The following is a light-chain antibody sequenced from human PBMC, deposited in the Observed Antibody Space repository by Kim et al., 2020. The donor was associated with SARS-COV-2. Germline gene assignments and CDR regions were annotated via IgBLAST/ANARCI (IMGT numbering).Light chain of an antibody. CDR1: QDISRW. CDR2: IPS. V-gene: IGKV1D-12*01. CDR3: QQSSSFPLT. Sequence: AAVGDRVTMTCRASQDISRWLAWYQQKPGKAPLLLISIPSSLQSGVPSRFSGSGSGTDFTLTISSLQPEDFATYYCQQSSSFPLTFGGGTKVDIK. J-gene: IGKJ4*01.